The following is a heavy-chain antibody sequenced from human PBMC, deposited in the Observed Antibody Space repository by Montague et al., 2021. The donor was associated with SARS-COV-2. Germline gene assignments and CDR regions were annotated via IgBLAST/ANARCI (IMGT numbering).Heavy chain of an antibody. Sequence: SETLSLTCTVSGGSISSSSYYWGWIRQPPGKGLEWIGSIYYSGSTYYNPSLKSRVTISVDTSKNQFSLKLSSVTAADTAVYYCARQSPVTMIAVVISGRFDYWGQGTLVTVSS. CDR2: IYYSGST. CDR3: ARQSPVTMIAVVISGRFDY. J-gene: IGHJ4*02. CDR1: GGSISSSSYY. V-gene: IGHV4-39*01. D-gene: IGHD3-22*01.